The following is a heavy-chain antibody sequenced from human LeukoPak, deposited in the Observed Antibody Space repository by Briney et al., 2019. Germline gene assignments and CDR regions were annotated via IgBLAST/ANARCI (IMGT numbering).Heavy chain of an antibody. J-gene: IGHJ6*02. V-gene: IGHV3-23*01. D-gene: IGHD2-2*01. CDR1: GFXFSSYG. CDR2: IVGSGDST. Sequence: PGGSLRLSCAASGFXFSSYGMSWVRQAPGKGLEWVSAIVGSGDSTYYADSVRGRFTISRDNSKNTLYLQMNSLRAEDTAVYYCARYCTSTSCADYSYYGMDVWGQGTTVTVSS. CDR3: ARYCTSTSCADYSYYGMDV.